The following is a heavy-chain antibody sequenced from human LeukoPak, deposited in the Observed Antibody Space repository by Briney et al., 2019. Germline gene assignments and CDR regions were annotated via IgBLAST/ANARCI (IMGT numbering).Heavy chain of an antibody. V-gene: IGHV4-39*01. Sequence: SETLSLTCTVSGGSISSSSYYWGWIRQPPVKGLEWIGSIYYSGSTYYNPSLKSRVTISVDTSKNQFSLKLSSVTAADTAVYYCAIKLGGHYYYYMDVWGKGTTVTVSS. CDR1: GGSISSSSYY. CDR2: IYYSGST. D-gene: IGHD7-27*01. CDR3: AIKLGGHYYYYMDV. J-gene: IGHJ6*03.